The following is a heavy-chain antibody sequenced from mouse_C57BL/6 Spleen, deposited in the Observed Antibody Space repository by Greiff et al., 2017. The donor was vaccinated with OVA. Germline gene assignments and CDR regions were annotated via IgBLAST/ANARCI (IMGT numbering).Heavy chain of an antibody. J-gene: IGHJ1*03. D-gene: IGHD1-1*01. V-gene: IGHV5-17*01. CDR1: GFTFSDYG. CDR3: ARFITTVVADFDV. Sequence: EVKLVESGGGLVKPGGSLKLSCAASGFTFSDYGMHWVRQAPEKGLEWVAYISSGSSTIYYADTVKGRFTISRDNAKNTLFLQMTSLRSEDTAMYYCARFITTVVADFDVWGTGTTVTVSS. CDR2: ISSGSSTI.